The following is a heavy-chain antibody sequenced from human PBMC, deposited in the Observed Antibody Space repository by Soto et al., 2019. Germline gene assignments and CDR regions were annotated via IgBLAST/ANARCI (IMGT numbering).Heavy chain of an antibody. D-gene: IGHD6-19*01. CDR1: GASITRDH. Sequence: QVQLQESGPGLVKPSETLSLTCTVSGASITRDHWNWIRQPPGKGLEWIGEYSGRTNYNPSLKSRVTMSVDTSKNQFSLKLSSVTAADTAGYFCATYISDGGGRGYWGQGTLVTVSS. J-gene: IGHJ4*02. CDR2: EYSGRT. V-gene: IGHV4-59*08. CDR3: ATYISDGGGRGY.